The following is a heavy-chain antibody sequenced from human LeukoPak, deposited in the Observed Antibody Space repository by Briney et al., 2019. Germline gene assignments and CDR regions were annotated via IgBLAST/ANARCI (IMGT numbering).Heavy chain of an antibody. V-gene: IGHV4-39*01. CDR2: IYYSGST. J-gene: IGHJ4*02. CDR3: ARRGEYSSPLDY. CDR1: GGSISSSSYY. D-gene: IGHD6-6*01. Sequence: PSETLSLTCTVSGGSISSSSYYWGWIRQPPGKGLEWIGSIYYSGSTYYNPSLKSRVTISVDTSKNQFSLKLSSVTAADTAVYYCARRGEYSSPLDYWGQGTLVTVFS.